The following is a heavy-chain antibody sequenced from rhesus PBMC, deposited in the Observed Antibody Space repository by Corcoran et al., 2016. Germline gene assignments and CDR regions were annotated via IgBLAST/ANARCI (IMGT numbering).Heavy chain of an antibody. J-gene: IGHJ5-1*01. CDR2: IYGNSAST. V-gene: IGHV4-73*01. CDR1: GGSISGYYS. D-gene: IGHD5-24*01. CDR3: ARAGRYSGYSYDRRFDV. Sequence: QVKLQQWGEGLVKPSETLSLTGAVYGGSISGYYSWSWVRQPPGKGLEWFGSIYGNSASTTYNPSLKNRVTISKDTSKNQFSLKLSSVTAADTAVYYCARAGRYSGYSYDRRFDVWGPGVLVTVSS.